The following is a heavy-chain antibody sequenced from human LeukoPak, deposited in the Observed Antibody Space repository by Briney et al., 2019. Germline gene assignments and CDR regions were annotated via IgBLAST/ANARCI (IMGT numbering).Heavy chain of an antibody. Sequence: GGPLRLSCAASGFIFDDNGMSWARQAPGKGLEWVPSINWNGVSTGYADPVKGRFTISRDNAKNSLYLQMNSLRAEDTALYYCARVGSSAYGDAFDIWGQGTMVTVSS. D-gene: IGHD3-22*01. CDR2: INWNGVST. J-gene: IGHJ3*02. V-gene: IGHV3-20*04. CDR1: GFIFDDNG. CDR3: ARVGSSAYGDAFDI.